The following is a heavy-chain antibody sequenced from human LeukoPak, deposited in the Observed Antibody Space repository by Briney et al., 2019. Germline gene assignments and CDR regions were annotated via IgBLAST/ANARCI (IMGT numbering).Heavy chain of an antibody. CDR3: ARATSDYYDSRDLFYYYYMDV. D-gene: IGHD3-22*01. Sequence: GGSLILSCAASGFTFSSYSMNWVRQAPGKGLEWVSSISSSSSYIYYADSVKGRFNISRDNAKNTLYLQMNSLRAEDTAVYYCARATSDYYDSRDLFYYYYMDVWGKGTTVTVSS. CDR1: GFTFSSYS. V-gene: IGHV3-21*01. J-gene: IGHJ6*03. CDR2: ISSSSSYI.